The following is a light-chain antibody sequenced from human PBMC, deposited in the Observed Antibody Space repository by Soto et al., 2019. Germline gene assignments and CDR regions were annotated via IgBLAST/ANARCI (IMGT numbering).Light chain of an antibody. V-gene: IGKV1-8*01. J-gene: IGKJ3*01. Sequence: AIRMTQSPSSLSASTGDRVTITCRASQGISSYLAWYQQKPGKAPKLLIYAASTLQSGVPSRFSGSGSGTDFTLTLSCLQSEDFATYYCQQYYSYPGTFGPGTKGDI. CDR2: AAS. CDR1: QGISSY. CDR3: QQYYSYPGT.